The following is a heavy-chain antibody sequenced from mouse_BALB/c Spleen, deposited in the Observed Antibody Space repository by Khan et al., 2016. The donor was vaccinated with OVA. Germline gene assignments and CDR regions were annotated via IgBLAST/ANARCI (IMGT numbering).Heavy chain of an antibody. Sequence: VQLMESGPGLVKPSQSLSLTCTVTGYSITSDYAWNWIRQFPGNKLEWMGYISYSGSTSYNPSLKSRISITRDTSKNQFFLQLNSVTTEDTATYYCARSLIYYYGSSPYWGQGTLVTVSA. CDR2: ISYSGST. D-gene: IGHD1-1*01. CDR1: GYSITSDYA. CDR3: ARSLIYYYGSSPY. J-gene: IGHJ3*01. V-gene: IGHV3-2*02.